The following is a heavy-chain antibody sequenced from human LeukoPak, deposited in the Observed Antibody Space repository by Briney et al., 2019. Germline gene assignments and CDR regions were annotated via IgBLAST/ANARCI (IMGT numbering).Heavy chain of an antibody. Sequence: SETLSLTCTVSGGSISSSSYYWGWIRQPPGKGLEWIGSIYYIGSTYYNPSLKSRVTISVDTSKNQFSLKLSSVTAADTAVYYCASGADLKLSPFDYWGQGTLVTVSS. D-gene: IGHD2-15*01. J-gene: IGHJ4*02. CDR1: GGSISSSSYY. V-gene: IGHV4-39*07. CDR2: IYYIGST. CDR3: ASGADLKLSPFDY.